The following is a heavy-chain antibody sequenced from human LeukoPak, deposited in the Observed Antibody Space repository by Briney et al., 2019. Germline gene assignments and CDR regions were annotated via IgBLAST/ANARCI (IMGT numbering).Heavy chain of an antibody. CDR1: GGSISSYY. CDR3: ARDSAYYYDSSGYTYFDY. J-gene: IGHJ4*02. V-gene: IGHV4-59*01. CDR2: IYYSGST. Sequence: SDTLSLTCTVSGGSISSYYWSWIRQPPGKGLEWIGYIYYSGSTNYNPSLKNRVTISVDTSKNQFSLKLSSVTAADTAVYYCARDSAYYYDSSGYTYFDYWGQGTLVTVSS. D-gene: IGHD3-22*01.